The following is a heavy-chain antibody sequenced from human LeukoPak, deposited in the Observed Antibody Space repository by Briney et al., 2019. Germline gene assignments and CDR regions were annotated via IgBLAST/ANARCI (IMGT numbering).Heavy chain of an antibody. D-gene: IGHD3-16*01. J-gene: IGHJ4*02. CDR2: ISGSGGST. CDR3: AKGAARRSGESSYDY. V-gene: IGHV3-23*01. CDR1: GFTFSSYA. Sequence: PGGSLRLSCAASGFTFSSYAMSWVRQAPGKGLEWVPAISGSGGSTYYADSVKGRFTISRDNSKNTLYLQMNSLRAEDTAVYYCAKGAARRSGESSYDYWGQGTLVTVSS.